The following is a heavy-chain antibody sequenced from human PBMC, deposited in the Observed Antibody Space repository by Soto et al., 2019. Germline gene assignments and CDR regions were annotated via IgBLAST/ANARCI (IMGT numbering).Heavy chain of an antibody. J-gene: IGHJ6*02. CDR1: GFTFSSYS. CDR2: ISSSSSYI. CDR3: ADWALQHYYYYYGMDV. V-gene: IGHV3-21*01. Sequence: EVQLVESGGGLVKPGGSLRLSCAASGFTFSSYSMNWVRQAPGKGLEWVSSISSSSSYIYYADSVKGRFTISRDNAKNSLYLQINSLRAEDTAVYYCADWALQHYYYYYGMDVWGQGGTVTVSS. D-gene: IGHD4-4*01.